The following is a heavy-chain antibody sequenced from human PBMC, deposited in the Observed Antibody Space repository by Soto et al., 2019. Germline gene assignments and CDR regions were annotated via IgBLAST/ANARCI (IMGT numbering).Heavy chain of an antibody. V-gene: IGHV1-69*12. CDR3: ARSGGLDRDFNY. CDR2: IIPMLDTP. Sequence: QAQLVQSGAEVKNPGSSVKVSCKASGGTFSSDSFSWVRQAPGQGLEWMGGIIPMLDTPIYAQKFQDRVTITADESTSTAYMQLSSLRSGDTAVYYCARSGGLDRDFNYWGQGSLVTVSS. CDR1: GGTFSSDS. J-gene: IGHJ4*02. D-gene: IGHD2-15*01.